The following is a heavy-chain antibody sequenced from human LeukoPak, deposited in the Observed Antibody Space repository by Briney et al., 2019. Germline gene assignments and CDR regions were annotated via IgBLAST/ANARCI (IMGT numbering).Heavy chain of an antibody. J-gene: IGHJ4*02. D-gene: IGHD4-17*01. V-gene: IGHV3-23*01. CDR2: ISGTGGTT. CDR1: GFTVSDNY. Sequence: GGSLRLSCAASGFTVSDNYMSWVRQAPGKGLEWVSTISGTGGTTYYADSVKGRFTISRDNSKNTLFLQFNSLRADDTAVYYCAKGRGTTVTAAANYWGQGTLVTVSS. CDR3: AKGRGTTVTAAANY.